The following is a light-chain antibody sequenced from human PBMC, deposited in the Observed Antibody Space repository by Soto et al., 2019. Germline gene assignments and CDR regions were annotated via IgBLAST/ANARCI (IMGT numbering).Light chain of an antibody. J-gene: IGKJ1*01. V-gene: IGKV1-5*01. CDR3: QQYNSYSWT. Sequence: DIQMTQSPSTLSASAGDRVTITCRASQSIGRWLAWYQQKPGKAPKLLIYDASNLERGVPARFRGSASGTEFTLTISSLHPDDFATYYCQQYNSYSWTFGQGTKVDIK. CDR1: QSIGRW. CDR2: DAS.